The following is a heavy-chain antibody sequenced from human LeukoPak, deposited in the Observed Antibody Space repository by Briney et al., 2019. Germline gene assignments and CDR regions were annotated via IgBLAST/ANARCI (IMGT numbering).Heavy chain of an antibody. V-gene: IGHV3-7*01. CDR2: INKDGGEK. J-gene: IGHJ4*02. CDR1: GFTFSSYW. D-gene: IGHD3-22*01. Sequence: PGGSLRLSCAASGFTFSSYWMSWVRQAPGKGLEWVANINKDGGEKYYVDSVKGRFTISRDNAKNSLYLQMNSLRAEDTAVYYCARRQGSYFDTSGYYDGWGQGTLVTVSS. CDR3: ARRQGSYFDTSGYYDG.